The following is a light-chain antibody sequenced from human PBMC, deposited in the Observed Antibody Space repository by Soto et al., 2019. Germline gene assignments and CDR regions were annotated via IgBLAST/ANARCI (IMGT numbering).Light chain of an antibody. J-gene: IGLJ2*01. CDR1: SSNIGAGYD. CDR3: QSYDSSLSGFV. CDR2: GNS. V-gene: IGLV1-40*01. Sequence: VLTQPPSVSGAPGQRVTISCTGSSSNIGAGYDVHWYQQLPGTAPKLLIYGNSNRPSGVPDRFSGSKSGTSASLAITGLQAEDEADYYCQSYDSSLSGFVFGGGTKLTVL.